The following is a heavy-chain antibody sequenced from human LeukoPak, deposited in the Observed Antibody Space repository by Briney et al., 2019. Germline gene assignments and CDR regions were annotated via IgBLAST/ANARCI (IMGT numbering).Heavy chain of an antibody. J-gene: IGHJ1*01. CDR1: GFTFTNAW. V-gene: IGHV3-15*01. Sequence: MTGGSLRLSCAASGFTFTNAWMSWVRQAPGKGREWVGRIKTRADGGTTGYATPVKATFTISRDDSKNTLYLQMNSMKTDDTAVYYCIANSAYYGSGSLISWGQGPLVPVSS. CDR2: IKTRADGGTT. D-gene: IGHD3-10*01. CDR3: IANSAYYGSGSLIS.